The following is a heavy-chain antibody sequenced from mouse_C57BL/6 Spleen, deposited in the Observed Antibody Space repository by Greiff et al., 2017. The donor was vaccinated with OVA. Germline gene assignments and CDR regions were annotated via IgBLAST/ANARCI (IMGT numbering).Heavy chain of an antibody. V-gene: IGHV5-17*01. D-gene: IGHD1-1*01. Sequence: EVMLVESGGGLVKPGGSLKLSCAASGFTFSDYGMHWVRQAPEKGLEWVAYISSGSSTIYYADTVKGRFTISRDNAKNTLFLQMTSLRSEDTAMYYCARERTTVVVPYAMDYWGQGTSVTVSS. J-gene: IGHJ4*01. CDR2: ISSGSSTI. CDR3: ARERTTVVVPYAMDY. CDR1: GFTFSDYG.